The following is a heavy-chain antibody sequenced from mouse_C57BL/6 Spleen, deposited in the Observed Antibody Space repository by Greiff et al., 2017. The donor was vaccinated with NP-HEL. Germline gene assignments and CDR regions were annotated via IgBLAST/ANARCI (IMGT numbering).Heavy chain of an antibody. Sequence: VHVKQSGPELVKPGASVKISCKASGYSFTGYYMHWVKQSSERSLEWIGEINPSTGGTSYNQKFKGKATLTVDKSSSTAYMQLKSLTSEDSAVYYCARWDYGPYAMDYWGQGTSVTVSS. J-gene: IGHJ4*01. CDR1: GYSFTGYY. CDR2: INPSTGGT. D-gene: IGHD1-2*01. CDR3: ARWDYGPYAMDY. V-gene: IGHV1-43*01.